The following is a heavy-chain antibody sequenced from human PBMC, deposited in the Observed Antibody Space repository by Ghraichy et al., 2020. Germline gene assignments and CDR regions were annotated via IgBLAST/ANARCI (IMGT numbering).Heavy chain of an antibody. J-gene: IGHJ2*01. Sequence: ASVKVSCKASGYTFTSYGISWVRQAPGQGLEWMGWISAYNGNTNYAQKLQGRVTMTTDTSTSTAYMELRSLRSDDTAVYYCARSGDIVATIFLSRHWYFDPWGRGTLGTVSA. CDR2: ISAYNGNT. CDR1: GYTFTSYG. CDR3: ARSGDIVATIFLSRHWYFDP. V-gene: IGHV1-18*01. D-gene: IGHD5-12*01.